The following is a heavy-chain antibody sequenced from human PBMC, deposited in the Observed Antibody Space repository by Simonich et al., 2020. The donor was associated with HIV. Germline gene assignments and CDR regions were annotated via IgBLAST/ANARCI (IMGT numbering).Heavy chain of an antibody. Sequence: QVQLQQWGAGLLKPSETLSLTCAVYGGSFRGYYWSWIRQPPGKGLEWIGEINHSGSTNYHPSLKSRVTISVDTSKNQFSLKLSSVTAADTAVYYCARGFYQRLYYFDYWGQGTLVTVSS. D-gene: IGHD2-2*01. V-gene: IGHV4-34*01. J-gene: IGHJ4*02. CDR2: INHSGST. CDR1: GGSFRGYY. CDR3: ARGFYQRLYYFDY.